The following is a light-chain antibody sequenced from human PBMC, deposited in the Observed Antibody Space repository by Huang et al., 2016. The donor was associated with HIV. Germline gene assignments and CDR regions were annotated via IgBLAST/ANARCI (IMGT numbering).Light chain of an antibody. CDR3: LQDHGYPRT. Sequence: AIQMTQSPSSLSASVGDRVTITCRASQGIRNDLSWYQQKPGKAPKLLLYAASTLQTGVPSRCSGGGSGTDFTLTISSLQPEDFATYYCLQDHGYPRTFGQGTKVEIK. J-gene: IGKJ1*01. CDR1: QGIRND. CDR2: AAS. V-gene: IGKV1-6*01.